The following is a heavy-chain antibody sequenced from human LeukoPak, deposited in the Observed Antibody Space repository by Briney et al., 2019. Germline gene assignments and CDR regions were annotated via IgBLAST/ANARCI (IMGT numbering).Heavy chain of an antibody. Sequence: GGSLRLSCAASGFTFSTSSMSWVRQAPERGLEWVSLFSGSSGRTYYADSVKGRFTISRDNSKNTLYLHMNSLRAEDTAIYYCAKRYCSGGSCYHRYFDYWGQGTLVTVSS. V-gene: IGHV3-23*01. D-gene: IGHD2-15*01. CDR2: FSGSSGRT. CDR3: AKRYCSGGSCYHRYFDY. CDR1: GFTFSTSS. J-gene: IGHJ4*02.